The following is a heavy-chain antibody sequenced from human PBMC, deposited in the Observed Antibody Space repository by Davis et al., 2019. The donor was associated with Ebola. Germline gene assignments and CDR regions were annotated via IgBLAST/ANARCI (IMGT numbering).Heavy chain of an antibody. CDR2: IYYSGST. Sequence: PSETLSLTCTVSGGSISSSSYYWGWIRQPPGKGLEWIGSIYYSGSTYYNPSLKSRLTISVDTSKNHFSLKLSSVTAADTAVYYCARAPYYGSGSIGPLDYWGQGTLVTVSS. CDR3: ARAPYYGSGSIGPLDY. J-gene: IGHJ4*02. V-gene: IGHV4-39*02. CDR1: GGSISSSSYY. D-gene: IGHD3-10*01.